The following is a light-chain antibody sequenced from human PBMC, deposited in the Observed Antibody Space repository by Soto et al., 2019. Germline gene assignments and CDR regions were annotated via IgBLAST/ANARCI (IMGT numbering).Light chain of an antibody. Sequence: DIPMTQSPSTLSASVGDRVTITCRASQSISTWLAWYQQKPGTAPKLLIYRASNLESGVPSRFSGSGSGTEFTLTISSLQPDDFATYYCQQYTTYSGTFGPGTKVDI. CDR3: QQYTTYSGT. CDR1: QSISTW. CDR2: RAS. V-gene: IGKV1-5*03. J-gene: IGKJ3*01.